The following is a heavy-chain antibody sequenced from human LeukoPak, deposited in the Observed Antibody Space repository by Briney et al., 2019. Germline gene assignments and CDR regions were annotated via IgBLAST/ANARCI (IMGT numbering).Heavy chain of an antibody. Sequence: GESLKIPCKGSGYSFTSYWIGWVRQMPGKGLEWMGIIYPGDSDTRYSPSFQGQVTISADKSISTAYLQWSSLKASDTAMYYCARGPKTYYDFWSGYYEIDYWGQGTLVTVSS. D-gene: IGHD3-3*01. CDR2: IYPGDSDT. CDR1: GYSFTSYW. V-gene: IGHV5-51*01. CDR3: ARGPKTYYDFWSGYYEIDY. J-gene: IGHJ4*02.